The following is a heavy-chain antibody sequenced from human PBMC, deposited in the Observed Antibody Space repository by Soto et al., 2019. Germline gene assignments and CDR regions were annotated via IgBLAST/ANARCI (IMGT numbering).Heavy chain of an antibody. Sequence: SETLYLACTVCGGSISSSSYYWGWIRQPPGKGLEWIGSIYYSGSTYYNPSLKSRVTISVDTSKNQFSLKLSSVTAADTAVYYCARVVVVAATVYYFDYWGQGTLVTVSS. CDR3: ARVVVVAATVYYFDY. V-gene: IGHV4-39*01. CDR2: IYYSGST. D-gene: IGHD2-15*01. J-gene: IGHJ4*02. CDR1: GGSISSSSYY.